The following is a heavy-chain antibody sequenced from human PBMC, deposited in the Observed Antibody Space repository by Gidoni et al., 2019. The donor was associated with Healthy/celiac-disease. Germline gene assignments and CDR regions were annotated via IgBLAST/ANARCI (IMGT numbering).Heavy chain of an antibody. CDR3: ARMSGEGYKPLDY. Sequence: QLQLLESFPGLVKPSEPLSLTCTVSGGSISSSSYYWGWFRQHPGKGLEWIGSISYSGNTYYNPYRKSRVTIAVDTSKNQFYLKLSSVTAADTAVYYSARMSGEGYKPLDYWGQGTLVTVSS. D-gene: IGHD1-1*01. V-gene: IGHV4-39*01. CDR1: GGSISSSSYY. J-gene: IGHJ4*02. CDR2: ISYSGNT.